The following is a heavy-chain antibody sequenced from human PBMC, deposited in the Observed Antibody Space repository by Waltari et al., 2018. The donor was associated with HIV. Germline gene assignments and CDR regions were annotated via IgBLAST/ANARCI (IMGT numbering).Heavy chain of an antibody. V-gene: IGHV3-15*01. Sequence: EVQLVESGGDLVRPVGSLRLACAVSGIALQKAWLTWVRAAPGKGLQWLGHIKSRADGGTRDYAASVSGRFIISTDDLNNTLFLQMNKLKVEDTALYYCSTFEMGSSRDFWGQGTLVTVSS. CDR2: IKSRADGGTR. CDR1: GIALQKAW. CDR3: STFEMGSSRDF. D-gene: IGHD1-26*01. J-gene: IGHJ4*02.